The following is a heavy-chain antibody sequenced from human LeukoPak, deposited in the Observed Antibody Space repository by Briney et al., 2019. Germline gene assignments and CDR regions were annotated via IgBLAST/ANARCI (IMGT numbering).Heavy chain of an antibody. Sequence: ASVKVSCKASGYTFTGYYMHWVRQAPGQGLEWMGWINPNSGGTNYAQKFQGRVTMTRDTSISTAYMELSRLRSDDTAVYYCARGLYSGSYLRTYYFDYWGQGTRVTVSS. CDR3: ARGLYSGSYLRTYYFDY. V-gene: IGHV1-2*02. J-gene: IGHJ4*02. D-gene: IGHD1-26*01. CDR1: GYTFTGYY. CDR2: INPNSGGT.